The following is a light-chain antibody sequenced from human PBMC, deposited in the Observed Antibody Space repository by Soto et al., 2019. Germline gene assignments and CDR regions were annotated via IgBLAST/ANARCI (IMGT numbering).Light chain of an antibody. Sequence: QSVLTQPASVSGSPGQSITISCTGTSSDVGSYNLVSWYQQHPGKAPKLMIYEVSKRPSGVSNRFSGSKSSNTASLTISGLQAEDEADYYCCSYAGSSTFVVFGGGTQLTVL. CDR1: SSDVGSYNL. J-gene: IGLJ2*01. CDR3: CSYAGSSTFVV. CDR2: EVS. V-gene: IGLV2-23*02.